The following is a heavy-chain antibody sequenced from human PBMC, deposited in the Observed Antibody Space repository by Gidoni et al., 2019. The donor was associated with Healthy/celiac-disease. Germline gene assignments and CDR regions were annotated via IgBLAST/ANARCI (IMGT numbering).Heavy chain of an antibody. J-gene: IGHJ4*02. CDR2: ISSSSSYI. CDR1: GFTFSSYS. Sequence: VQLVESGGGLVKHGGSLRLSCAASGFTFSSYSMNWVRQAPGKGLEWVSSISSSSSYIYYADSVKGRFTISRDNAKNSLYLQMNSLRAEDTAVYYCATGSSSWSHYFDYWGQGTLVTVSS. CDR3: ATGSSSWSHYFDY. V-gene: IGHV3-21*01. D-gene: IGHD6-13*01.